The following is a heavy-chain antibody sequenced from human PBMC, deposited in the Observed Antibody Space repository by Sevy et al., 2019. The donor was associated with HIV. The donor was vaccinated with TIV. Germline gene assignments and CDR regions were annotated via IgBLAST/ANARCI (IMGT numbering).Heavy chain of an antibody. Sequence: GGSLRLSCAASGFTFSSYSMNWVRQAPGKGLEWISYISSSSSASYAASVMGRFTISRDNAKNSLYLQMNSLRAEDTALYYCARTVSGNYRYDEHWCQGTLVTVSS. CDR3: ARTVSGNYRYDEH. CDR2: ISSSSSA. V-gene: IGHV3-48*01. D-gene: IGHD3-16*02. J-gene: IGHJ4*02. CDR1: GFTFSSYS.